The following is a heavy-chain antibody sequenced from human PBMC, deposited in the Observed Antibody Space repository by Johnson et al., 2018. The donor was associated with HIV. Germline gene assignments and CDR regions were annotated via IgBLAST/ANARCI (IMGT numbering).Heavy chain of an antibody. CDR2: IWYDGSNK. V-gene: IGHV3-33*01. CDR1: GFTFSSYG. CDR3: ARDHIAADLGAFDI. D-gene: IGHD6-13*01. Sequence: QMLLVESGGGVVQPGRSLRLSCAASGFTFSSYGMHWVRQAPGKGLEWVAVIWYDGSNKYYADSVKGRFTISRDNSKNTLYLQMNSLRAEDTAVYYCARDHIAADLGAFDIWGQGTMVTVSS. J-gene: IGHJ3*02.